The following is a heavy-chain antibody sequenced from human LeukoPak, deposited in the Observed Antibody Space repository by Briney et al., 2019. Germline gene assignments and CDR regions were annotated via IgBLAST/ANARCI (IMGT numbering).Heavy chain of an antibody. CDR2: ISGSGGST. CDR1: GFTFDDYA. D-gene: IGHD3-9*01. Sequence: PGGSLRLSCAASGFTFDDYAMHWVRQAPGKGLEWVSAISGSGGSTYYADSVKGRFTISRDNSKNTLYLQMNSLRAEDTAVYYCAKVLRYFNEDWFDPWGQGTLVTVSS. V-gene: IGHV3-23*01. CDR3: AKVLRYFNEDWFDP. J-gene: IGHJ5*02.